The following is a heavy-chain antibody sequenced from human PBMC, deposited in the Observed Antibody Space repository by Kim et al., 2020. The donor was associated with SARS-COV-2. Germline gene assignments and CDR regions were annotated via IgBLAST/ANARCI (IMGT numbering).Heavy chain of an antibody. V-gene: IGHV3-74*01. Sequence: RYEDHVRGRFTISRDNAKNPLYLQMNTPRTEDTAVYYCASLMGGSSSFWGQGTLVTVSS. J-gene: IGHJ4*02. D-gene: IGHD2-2*01. CDR3: ASLMGGSSSF.